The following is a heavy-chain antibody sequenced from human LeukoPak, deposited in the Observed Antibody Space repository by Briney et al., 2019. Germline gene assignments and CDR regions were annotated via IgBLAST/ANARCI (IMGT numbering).Heavy chain of an antibody. Sequence: PGGSLRLSCAASGFTFSKNAMSWVRQAPGKGLEWVSSLIGSGADTYYADSVKGRFTISRDNAKNTAYLQMNSLRAEDTAVYYCAKDPYGTRYFDYWGQGTLVTAS. D-gene: IGHD2-2*01. V-gene: IGHV3-23*01. J-gene: IGHJ4*02. CDR2: LIGSGADT. CDR1: GFTFSKNA. CDR3: AKDPYGTRYFDY.